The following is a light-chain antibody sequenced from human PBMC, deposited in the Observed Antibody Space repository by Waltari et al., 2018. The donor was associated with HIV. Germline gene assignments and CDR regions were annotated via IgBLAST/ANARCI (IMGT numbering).Light chain of an antibody. CDR2: DAS. Sequence: DIQMTQSPSSLSASVGDRVTITCQASQDISIYLNWYQQKPGKAPKLLIYDASDLETGVPSRFSASGSGTDFTFTISSLQPADIATYYCQQYDDVPVTFGPGTKVEIK. CDR3: QQYDDVPVT. J-gene: IGKJ3*01. CDR1: QDISIY. V-gene: IGKV1-33*01.